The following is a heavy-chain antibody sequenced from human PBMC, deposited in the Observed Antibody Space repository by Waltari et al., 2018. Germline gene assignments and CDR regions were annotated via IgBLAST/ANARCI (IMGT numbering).Heavy chain of an antibody. J-gene: IGHJ6*02. CDR2: IYYSGST. D-gene: IGHD3-3*01. V-gene: IGHV4-39*01. CDR1: GGSISSSSYY. Sequence: QLQLQESGPGLVKPSETLSLTCTVSGGSISSSSYYWGWIRQPPGKGLEWIGSIYYSGSTYYNPSLKSRVTISVDTSKNQFSLKLICVTAADTAVYYCARWRGSIYGMDVWGQGTTVTVSS. CDR3: ARWRGSIYGMDV.